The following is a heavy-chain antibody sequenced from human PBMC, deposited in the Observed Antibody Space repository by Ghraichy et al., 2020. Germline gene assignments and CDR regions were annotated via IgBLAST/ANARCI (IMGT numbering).Heavy chain of an antibody. CDR1: GYTFTGYY. CDR2: INPNNGGT. Sequence: ASVKVSCKASGYTFTGYYMHWVRQAPGQGLEWMGWINPNNGGTNIAQKFQGRVTMTRDTSISTAYMELSRLRSDDTAVYYCARASGGNTPGAPDDYWGQGTLVTVSS. V-gene: IGHV1-2*02. D-gene: IGHD4-23*01. CDR3: ARASGGNTPGAPDDY. J-gene: IGHJ4*02.